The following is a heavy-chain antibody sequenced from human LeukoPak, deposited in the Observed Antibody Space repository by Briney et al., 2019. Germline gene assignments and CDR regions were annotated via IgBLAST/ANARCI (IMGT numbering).Heavy chain of an antibody. CDR1: GFTFSSYG. D-gene: IGHD3-16*02. V-gene: IGHV3-30*18. J-gene: IGHJ4*02. CDR2: ISYDGSNK. Sequence: GRSLRLSCAASGFTFSSYGMHWVRQAPGKGLEWVAVISYDGSNKYYADSVKGRFTISRDNSKNTLYPQMNSLRAEDTAVYYCANARLGELSLFDYWGQGTLVTVSS. CDR3: ANARLGELSLFDY.